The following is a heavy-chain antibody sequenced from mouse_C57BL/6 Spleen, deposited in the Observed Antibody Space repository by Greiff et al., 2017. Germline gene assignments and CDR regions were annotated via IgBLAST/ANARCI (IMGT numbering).Heavy chain of an antibody. CDR2: INPGSGGT. CDR3: ARWSDAMDY. Sequence: QVQLQQSGAELVRPGTSVKVSCKASGYAFTNYLIEWVKQRPGQGLEWIGVINPGSGGTNYNEKFKGKATLTADKSSSTAYMQLSSLTSEDSAVYFCARWSDAMDYWGQGTSVTVSS. J-gene: IGHJ4*01. CDR1: GYAFTNYL. V-gene: IGHV1-54*01.